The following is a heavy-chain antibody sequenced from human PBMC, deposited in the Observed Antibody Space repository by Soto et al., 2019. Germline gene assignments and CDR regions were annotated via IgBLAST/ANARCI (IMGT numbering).Heavy chain of an antibody. CDR3: AREIYGDYLNWFDP. D-gene: IGHD4-17*01. CDR1: GFTFSSYS. V-gene: IGHV3-48*02. J-gene: IGHJ5*02. CDR2: ISSSSSTI. Sequence: EVQLVESGGGLVQPGGSLRLSCAASGFTFSSYSMNWVRQAPGKGLEWVSYISSSSSTIYYADSVKGRFTISRDNAKNSMYLQMNSLKDEDTGVYYGAREIYGDYLNWFDPWGQGTLVTVSS.